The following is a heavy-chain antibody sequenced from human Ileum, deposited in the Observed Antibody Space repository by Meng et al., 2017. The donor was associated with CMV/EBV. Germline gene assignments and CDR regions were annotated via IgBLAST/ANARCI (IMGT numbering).Heavy chain of an antibody. V-gene: IGHV4-34*01. Sequence: YGGSCSGYYWSWIRQPPGKGLEWIGEINHSGSTNYNPSLKSRVTISVDTSKNQFSLKLSSVTAADTAVYYCARRGRYDFWSGYVFDYWGQGTLVTVSS. CDR1: GGSCSGYY. CDR2: INHSGST. D-gene: IGHD3-3*01. J-gene: IGHJ4*02. CDR3: ARRGRYDFWSGYVFDY.